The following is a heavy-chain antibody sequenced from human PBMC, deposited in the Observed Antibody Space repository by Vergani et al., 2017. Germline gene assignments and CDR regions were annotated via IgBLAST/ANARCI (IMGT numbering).Heavy chain of an antibody. V-gene: IGHV4-39*01. D-gene: IGHD3-16*01. CDR1: GGSISAGYYF. Sequence: QLQASGPGRVKPSQTLSLTCTMSGGSISAGYYFWSWIRQPPGKGLEWIATVFHSGSAYYNPSLRRRVTISVETSKNQFSLRLTTLTAADTAVYYCARQFWVSQGVGAFETWGRGTEVSVSS. J-gene: IGHJ3*02. CDR3: ARQFWVSQGVGAFET. CDR2: VFHSGSA.